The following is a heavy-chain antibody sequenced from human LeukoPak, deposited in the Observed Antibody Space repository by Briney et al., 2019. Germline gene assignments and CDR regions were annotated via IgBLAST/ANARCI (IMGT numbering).Heavy chain of an antibody. Sequence: GGSLRLSCAASGFTFSSYGMNWVRQAPGKGLEWVSSISSSSSYIYYADSVKGRFTISRDNAKNSLYLQMNSLRAEDTAVYYCARAPVLGYCSSTSCYGTMWFDPWGQGTLVTVSS. CDR3: ARAPVLGYCSSTSCYGTMWFDP. J-gene: IGHJ5*02. D-gene: IGHD2-2*01. V-gene: IGHV3-21*01. CDR1: GFTFSSYG. CDR2: ISSSSSYI.